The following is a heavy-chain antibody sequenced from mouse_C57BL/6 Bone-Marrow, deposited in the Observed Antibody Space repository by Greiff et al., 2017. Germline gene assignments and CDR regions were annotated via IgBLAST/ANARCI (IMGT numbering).Heavy chain of an antibody. V-gene: IGHV1-54*01. J-gene: IGHJ3*01. D-gene: IGHD4-1*01. CDR1: GYAFTNYL. CDR2: LNPGSGGT. CDR3: ARSKNWDSGFAY. Sequence: VQLQQSGAELVRPGTSVKVSCKASGYAFTNYLIEWVKQRPGQGLEWIGVLNPGSGGTNYNEKFMGKATLTADKSSSTAYMQLSSLTSEASAVYFCARSKNWDSGFAYWGQGTLVTVSA.